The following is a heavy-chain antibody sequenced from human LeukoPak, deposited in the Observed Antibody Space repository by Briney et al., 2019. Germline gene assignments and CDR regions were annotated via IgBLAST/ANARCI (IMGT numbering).Heavy chain of an antibody. CDR3: ARDSIAAAGGDAFDI. D-gene: IGHD6-13*01. CDR1: GFTFSSYS. V-gene: IGHV3-21*01. J-gene: IGHJ3*02. CDR2: ISSSSSYI. Sequence: GGSLRLSCAAYGFTFSSYSMNWVRQAPGKGLEWVSSISSSSSYIYYTDSVKGRFTISRDNAKNSLCLQMNSLRAEDTAVYYCARDSIAAAGGDAFDIWGQGTMVTVSS.